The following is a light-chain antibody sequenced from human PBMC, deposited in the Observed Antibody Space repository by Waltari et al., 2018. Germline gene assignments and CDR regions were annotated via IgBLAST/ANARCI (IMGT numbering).Light chain of an antibody. J-gene: IGKJ5*01. V-gene: IGKV3-15*01. Sequence: EIVTTQSPATLSVSPGVTATLSCRASQSVSSNVAWYQQKPGQAPRLLIYDASTRAPSIPARFRGSGSGTEFTLTISSLQSEDFAVYYCQQYNRWPPITFGHGTRLEI. CDR1: QSVSSN. CDR3: QQYNRWPPIT. CDR2: DAS.